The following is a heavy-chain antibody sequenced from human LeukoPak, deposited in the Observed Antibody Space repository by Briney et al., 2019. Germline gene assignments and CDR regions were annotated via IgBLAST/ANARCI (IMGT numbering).Heavy chain of an antibody. CDR1: GYTFTSYA. D-gene: IGHD3-10*01. Sequence: ASVKVSCKASGYTFTSYAMHWVRQAPGQRLEWMGWINAGNGNTKYSQKFQGRVTITRDTSASTAYMELSSLRSEDTAVYYCAREGTILWFGEDYNWFDPWGQGTLVTVSS. CDR2: INAGNGNT. CDR3: AREGTILWFGEDYNWFDP. J-gene: IGHJ5*02. V-gene: IGHV1-3*01.